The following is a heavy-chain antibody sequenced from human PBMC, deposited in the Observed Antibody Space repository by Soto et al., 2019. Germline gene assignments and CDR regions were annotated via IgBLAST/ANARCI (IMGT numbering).Heavy chain of an antibody. V-gene: IGHV4-31*03. D-gene: IGHD3-10*01. Sequence: SETLSLTCTVSGGSISSGGYYWSWIRQHPGKGLEWIGYIYYSGSTYYNPSLKSRVTISVDTSKNQFSLKLSSVTAADTAVYYCARAMVRGVTHTYYYGMDVWGQGTTVPSP. CDR2: IYYSGST. CDR1: GGSISSGGYY. J-gene: IGHJ6*02. CDR3: ARAMVRGVTHTYYYGMDV.